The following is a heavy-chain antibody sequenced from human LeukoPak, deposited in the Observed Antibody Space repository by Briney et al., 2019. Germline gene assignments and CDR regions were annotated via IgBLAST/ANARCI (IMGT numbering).Heavy chain of an antibody. J-gene: IGHJ4*02. CDR3: ARENSFGSHSDY. V-gene: IGHV1-2*06. D-gene: IGHD1-26*01. Sequence: AASVKVSCKASGYTFTNYYMHWVRQAPGQGLEWMGRINPNSGDTNSAQKFQGRVTMTRDTSISTAYMELSRLRSDDTAVYYCARENSFGSHSDYWGQGTLVTVSS. CDR2: INPNSGDT. CDR1: GYTFTNYY.